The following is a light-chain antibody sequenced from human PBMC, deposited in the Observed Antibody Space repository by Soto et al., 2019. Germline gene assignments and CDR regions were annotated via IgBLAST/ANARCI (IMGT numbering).Light chain of an antibody. CDR2: GNS. V-gene: IGLV1-40*01. CDR1: RSNIGAGYD. CDR3: QSYDSSLSAL. Sequence: QSVLTQPPSVSGAPGQRVTISCTGSRSNIGAGYDVHWYQQLPGTAPKLLIYGNSNRPSGVPDRFSCSKSGTSASLAITGLQAEDEADYYCQSYDSSLSALFGGGTKLTVL. J-gene: IGLJ3*02.